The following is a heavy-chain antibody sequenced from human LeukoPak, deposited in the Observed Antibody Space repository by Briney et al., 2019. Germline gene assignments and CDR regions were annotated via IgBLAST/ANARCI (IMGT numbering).Heavy chain of an antibody. CDR2: ISDSGGHT. CDR1: GFTFSSYS. Sequence: GGSLGLSCAASGFTFSSYSMSWVRQAPGQGLEWVSVISDSGGHTYYADSVKGRFTISRDNSENTLFLQMSSLRVEDTAIYYCVKDSLRYREGFDPWGQGTLVTVSS. J-gene: IGHJ5*02. CDR3: VKDSLRYREGFDP. D-gene: IGHD1-1*01. V-gene: IGHV3-23*01.